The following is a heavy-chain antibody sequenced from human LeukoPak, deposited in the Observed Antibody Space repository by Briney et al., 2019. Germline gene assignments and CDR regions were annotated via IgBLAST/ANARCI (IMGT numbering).Heavy chain of an antibody. CDR2: TYYRSKWNN. Sequence: SQTLSLTCAISGDSVSSNTAAWNWIRQSPSRGLEWLGRTYYRSKWNNNYAVSVKGRITINPDTSKDQFSLQLNSVTPEDTAIYYWARDLNGAVAFDIWGPGTMVTVSS. D-gene: IGHD2-8*01. V-gene: IGHV6-1*01. CDR1: GDSVSSNTAA. CDR3: ARDLNGAVAFDI. J-gene: IGHJ3*02.